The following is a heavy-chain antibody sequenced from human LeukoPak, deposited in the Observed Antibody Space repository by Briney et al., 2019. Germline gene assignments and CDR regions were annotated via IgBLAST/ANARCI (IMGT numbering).Heavy chain of an antibody. V-gene: IGHV1-2*02. Sequence: ASVKVSCKTSGYTFTGYNMHWLRQAPGQGLEWMGWINPNSGDTNYAQKFQGRVTMTRDTSINTAYMELSRLGSDDTAVYYCAPTSVSYFDYWGQGTLVTVSS. D-gene: IGHD2-2*01. J-gene: IGHJ4*02. CDR2: INPNSGDT. CDR1: GYTFTGYN. CDR3: APTSVSYFDY.